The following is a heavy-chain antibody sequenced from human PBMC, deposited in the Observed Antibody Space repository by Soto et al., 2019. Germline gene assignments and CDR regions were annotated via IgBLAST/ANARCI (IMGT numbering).Heavy chain of an antibody. CDR1: GGSISSYY. D-gene: IGHD2-2*01. J-gene: IGHJ3*02. V-gene: IGHV4-59*08. Sequence: SETLSLTCTVSGGSISSYYWSWIRQPPGKGLEWIGYIYYSGSTNYNPSLKSRVTISVDTSKNQFSLKLSSVTAADTAVYYCARISMPVNAFDIWGQGTMVTVSS. CDR2: IYYSGST. CDR3: ARISMPVNAFDI.